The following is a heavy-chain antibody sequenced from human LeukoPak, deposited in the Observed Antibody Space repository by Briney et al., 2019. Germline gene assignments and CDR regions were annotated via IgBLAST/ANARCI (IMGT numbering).Heavy chain of an antibody. CDR3: AGTVTTDYYYGMDV. J-gene: IGHJ6*02. Sequence: SETLSLTCTVSGGAISSYDWNWIRQPPGKGLEWIGSIYYSGSTYYNPSLKSRVTISVDTSKNQFSLKLSSVTAADTAVYYCAGTVTTDYYYGMDVWGQGTTVTVSS. CDR1: GGAISSYD. CDR2: IYYSGST. V-gene: IGHV4-59*05. D-gene: IGHD4-17*01.